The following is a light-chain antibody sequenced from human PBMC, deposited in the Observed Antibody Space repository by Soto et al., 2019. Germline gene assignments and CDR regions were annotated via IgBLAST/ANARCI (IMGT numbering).Light chain of an antibody. CDR3: LQRSNWLT. CDR2: GAS. V-gene: IGKV3-11*01. J-gene: IGKJ4*01. Sequence: EIVLTQSPATLSLSPGERATLSCRASQSVSSYLAWYQQKPGQAPRLLIYGASNRATGIPARFSGSGSGTDFTLTISGLEPEDSAVYYCLQRSNWLTFGGGTKVEI. CDR1: QSVSSY.